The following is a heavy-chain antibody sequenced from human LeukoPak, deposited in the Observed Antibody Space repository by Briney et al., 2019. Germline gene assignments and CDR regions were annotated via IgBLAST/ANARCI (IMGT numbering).Heavy chain of an antibody. CDR1: GSTFSSYD. V-gene: IGHV1-8*02. D-gene: IGHD5-18*01. CDR2: VNPHSGNT. J-gene: IGHJ4*02. CDR3: ARDLRGYSYGYDY. Sequence: ASVKVSCKASGSTFSSYDINWVRQATGQGLEWVGWVNPHSGNTGYAQKFQGRVTMTRNTSISTAYMELSSLRSEDTAVYYCARDLRGYSYGYDYWGQGTLVSVSS.